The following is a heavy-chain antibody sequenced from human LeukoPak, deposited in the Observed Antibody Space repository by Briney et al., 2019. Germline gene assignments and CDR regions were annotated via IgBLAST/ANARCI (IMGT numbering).Heavy chain of an antibody. Sequence: PSETLSLTCTVSGGSISSSSYYWGWIRQPPGKGLEWIGSIYYSGSTYYNPSLKSRVTISVDTPKNQFSLKLSSVTAADTAVYYCARLRYQWPDYWGQGTLVTVSS. J-gene: IGHJ4*02. CDR1: GGSISSSSYY. V-gene: IGHV4-39*01. D-gene: IGHD6-19*01. CDR2: IYYSGST. CDR3: ARLRYQWPDY.